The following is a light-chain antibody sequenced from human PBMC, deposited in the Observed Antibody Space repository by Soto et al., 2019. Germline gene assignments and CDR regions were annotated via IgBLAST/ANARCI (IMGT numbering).Light chain of an antibody. CDR1: SSDVGGYNF. J-gene: IGLJ2*01. Sequence: QSALTQPRSVSGSPGQSVTISCTGTSSDVGGYNFVSWYQQHPGKAPKLMIYDVSQRPSGVPHRFSGSKSGNTASLTISGLQAEDDDDYYSCSYVGSSTGVFGGGTKLTVL. V-gene: IGLV2-11*01. CDR2: DVS. CDR3: CSYVGSSTGV.